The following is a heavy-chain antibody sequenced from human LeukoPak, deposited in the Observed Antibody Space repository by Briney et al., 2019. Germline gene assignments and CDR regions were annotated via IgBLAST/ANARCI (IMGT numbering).Heavy chain of an antibody. CDR2: IIPILGIA. CDR1: GGTFSSYA. Sequence: SVKVSCKASGGTFSSYAISWVRQAPGQGLEWMGRIIPILGIANYAQKFQGRVTITADKSTSTAYMELSSLRSEDTAVYYCAETEYCDGDCYSASEYFQHWGQGTLVTVSS. J-gene: IGHJ1*01. CDR3: AETEYCDGDCYSASEYFQH. D-gene: IGHD2-21*02. V-gene: IGHV1-69*04.